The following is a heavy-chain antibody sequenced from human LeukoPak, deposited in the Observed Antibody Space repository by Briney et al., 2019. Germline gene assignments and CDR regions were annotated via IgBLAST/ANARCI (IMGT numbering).Heavy chain of an antibody. CDR1: GYSFTSYW. Sequence: GEPLKISCQASGYSFTSYWIGWVRQMPGKGLQGMGIIYPGDSDTRYSPSFQGPVTISADKSISTAYLQWSSLKASDTAMYYCARPVHDSSGDYYSMTFDYWGQGTLVTVSS. D-gene: IGHD3-22*01. CDR3: ARPVHDSSGDYYSMTFDY. CDR2: IYPGDSDT. J-gene: IGHJ4*02. V-gene: IGHV5-51*01.